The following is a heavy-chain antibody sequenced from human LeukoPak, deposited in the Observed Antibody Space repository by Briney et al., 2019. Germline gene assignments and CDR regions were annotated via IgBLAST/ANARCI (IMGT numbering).Heavy chain of an antibody. CDR3: ASPGIAAAGTKAFDI. V-gene: IGHV3-30*03. D-gene: IGHD6-13*01. Sequence: PGRSLRLSCAASGFTFSSYGMHWVRQAPGKGLEWVAVISYDGSNKYYADSVKGRFTISRDNSKNTLYLQMNSLRAEDTAVYYCASPGIAAAGTKAFDIWGQGTMVTVSS. CDR1: GFTFSSYG. J-gene: IGHJ3*02. CDR2: ISYDGSNK.